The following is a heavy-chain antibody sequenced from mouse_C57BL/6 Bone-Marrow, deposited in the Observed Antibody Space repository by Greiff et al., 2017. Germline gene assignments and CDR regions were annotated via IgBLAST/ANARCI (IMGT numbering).Heavy chain of an antibody. J-gene: IGHJ3*01. CDR3: ARPSYYGSSYGFAY. Sequence: EVQLQQSGPVLVKPGASVTMSCKASGYTFTDYYMNWVKQSHGKSLEWIGVINPYNGGTSYNQKFKGKATLTVDKSSSTAYMELNSLTSEDSAVYYCARPSYYGSSYGFAYWGQGTLVTVSA. CDR2: INPYNGGT. D-gene: IGHD1-1*01. CDR1: GYTFTDYY. V-gene: IGHV1-19*01.